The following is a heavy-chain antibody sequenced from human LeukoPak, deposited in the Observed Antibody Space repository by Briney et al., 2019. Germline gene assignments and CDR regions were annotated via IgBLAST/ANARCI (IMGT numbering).Heavy chain of an antibody. Sequence: GGSLGLSCTASGFTFNNYAMSWVRQAPGKGLEWVSASSASGDSPYYADSVKGRFTISRDNSKNTLDLQMNSLRVEDTAVYYCAKGVYGSGSYREYFEQWGQGTLVTVSS. J-gene: IGHJ1*01. CDR1: GFTFNNYA. CDR2: SSASGDSP. V-gene: IGHV3-23*01. CDR3: AKGVYGSGSYREYFEQ. D-gene: IGHD3-10*01.